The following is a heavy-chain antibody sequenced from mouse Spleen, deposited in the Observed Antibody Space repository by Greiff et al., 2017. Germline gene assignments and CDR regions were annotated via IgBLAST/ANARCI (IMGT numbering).Heavy chain of an antibody. CDR1: GFSLTNYA. D-gene: IGHD1-1*01. J-gene: IGHJ2*01. Sequence: VKLVESGPGLVAPSQSLSITCTVSGFSLTNYAVHWVRQSPGKGLEWLGVIWSDGSTDYNAAFISRLSISKDNSKSQVFFKMNSLQADDTAIYYCARNYYGSSYEYFDYWGQGTTLTVSS. CDR3: ARNYYGSSYEYFDY. CDR2: IWSDGST. V-gene: IGHV2-4-1*01.